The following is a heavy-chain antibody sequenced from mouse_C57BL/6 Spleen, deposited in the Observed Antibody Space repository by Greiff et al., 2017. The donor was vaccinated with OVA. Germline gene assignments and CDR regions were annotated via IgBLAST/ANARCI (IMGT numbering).Heavy chain of an antibody. J-gene: IGHJ2*01. CDR2: IYPGDGDT. V-gene: IGHV1-80*01. D-gene: IGHD4-1*02. Sequence: VQLQESGAELVKPGASVKISCKASGYAFSRYWMNWVKQRPGKGLEWIGQIYPGDGDTNYNGKFKGKATLTADKSSSTAYMQLSSLTSEDSAVDICAATGTGFIDYWGQGTTLTVSS. CDR1: GYAFSRYW. CDR3: AATGTGFIDY.